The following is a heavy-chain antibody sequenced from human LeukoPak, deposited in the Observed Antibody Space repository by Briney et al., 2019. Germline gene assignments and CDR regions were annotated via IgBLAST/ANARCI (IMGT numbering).Heavy chain of an antibody. J-gene: IGHJ4*02. Sequence: SETLSLTCTVSGGSISSYYWSWIRQPPGKGLEWIGYIYYSGSTSYNPSLKSRVTISVDTSKNQFSLKLSSVTAADTAVYYCARTGREPFDYWGQGTLVTVSS. CDR3: ARTGREPFDY. CDR1: GGSISSYY. D-gene: IGHD1-14*01. V-gene: IGHV4-59*01. CDR2: IYYSGST.